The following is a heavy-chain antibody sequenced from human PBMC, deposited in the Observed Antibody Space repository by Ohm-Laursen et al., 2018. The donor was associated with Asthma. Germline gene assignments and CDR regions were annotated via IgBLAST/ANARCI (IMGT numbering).Heavy chain of an antibody. CDR1: GFTFSSYS. J-gene: IGHJ3*02. CDR2: ISSSSSTI. D-gene: IGHD3-22*01. CDR3: ARDRHYDSSGYYYWGTLPDAFDI. Sequence: GSLRLSCAASGFTFSSYSMNWVRQAPGKGLEWVSYISSSSSTIYYADSVKGRFTISRDNAKNSLYLQMNSLRDEDTAVYYCARDRHYDSSGYYYWGTLPDAFDIWGQGTMVTVSS. V-gene: IGHV3-48*02.